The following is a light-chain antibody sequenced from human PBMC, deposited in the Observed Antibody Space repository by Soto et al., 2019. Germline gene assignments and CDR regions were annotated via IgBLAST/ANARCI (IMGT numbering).Light chain of an antibody. J-gene: IGKJ4*01. CDR2: FAS. V-gene: IGKV3-15*01. CDR3: QQYIAWPLT. CDR1: QSLNNN. Sequence: EIVMTQSPATLSVSPGEKATLSCRASQSLNNNLAWYQQKPGQGPRLLIYFASTRATGIPARFSGSGSGTEFSLTISSLQSEDFAIYHCQQYIAWPLTFGGGTKVETK.